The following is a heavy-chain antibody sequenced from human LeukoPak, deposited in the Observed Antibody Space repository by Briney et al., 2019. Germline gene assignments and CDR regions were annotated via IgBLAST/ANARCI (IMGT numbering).Heavy chain of an antibody. V-gene: IGHV4-39*01. J-gene: IGHJ3*02. Sequence: SETLSLTCTVSGGSISSSSYYWGWIRQPPGKGLEWIGSIYYSGSTYYNPSLKSRVTISVDTSKNQFSLKLSSVTAADTAVYYCARLLDCASGLDAFDIWGQGTMVTVSS. CDR2: IYYSGST. D-gene: IGHD2-21*02. CDR3: ARLLDCASGLDAFDI. CDR1: GGSISSSSYY.